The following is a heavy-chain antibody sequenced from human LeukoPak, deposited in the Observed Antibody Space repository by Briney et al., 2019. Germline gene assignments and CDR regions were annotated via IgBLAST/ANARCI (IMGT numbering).Heavy chain of an antibody. J-gene: IGHJ4*02. CDR1: GYSISSGYY. CDR2: IYHSGST. V-gene: IGHV4-38-2*02. D-gene: IGHD5-18*01. Sequence: SETLSLTCTVSGYSISSGYYWGWIRQPPGKGLGWIGSIYHSGSTYYNPSLKSRVTISVDTSKNQFSLKLSSVTAADTAVYYCARDRAMVVWGQGTLVTVSS. CDR3: ARDRAMVV.